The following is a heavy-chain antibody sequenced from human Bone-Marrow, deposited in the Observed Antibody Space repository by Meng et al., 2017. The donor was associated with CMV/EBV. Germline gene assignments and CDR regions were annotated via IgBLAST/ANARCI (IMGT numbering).Heavy chain of an antibody. D-gene: IGHD2-2*02. CDR1: GFTFSSYG. CDR3: AKDDLHDCSTSCYNQDY. Sequence: GESLKISCAASGFTFSSYGMHRVRQAPGKGLEWVAFIRYDGSNKYYADSVKGRFTISRDNSKNTLYLQMNSLRAEDTAVYYCAKDDLHDCSTSCYNQDYWGQGTLVTVSS. CDR2: IRYDGSNK. J-gene: IGHJ4*02. V-gene: IGHV3-30*02.